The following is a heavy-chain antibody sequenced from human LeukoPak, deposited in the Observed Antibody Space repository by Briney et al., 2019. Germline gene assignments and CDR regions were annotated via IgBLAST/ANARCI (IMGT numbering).Heavy chain of an antibody. CDR1: GYTFTGYY. CDR3: ARVPIYCGGDCSNWFDP. CDR2: INPNSGGT. J-gene: IGHJ5*02. V-gene: IGHV1-2*02. D-gene: IGHD2-21*02. Sequence: ASVKASCKASGYTFTGYYMHWVRQAPGQGLEWMGWINPNSGGTNYAQKFQGRVTMTRDTSISTAYMELSRLRSDDTAVYYCARVPIYCGGDCSNWFDPWGQGTLVTVSS.